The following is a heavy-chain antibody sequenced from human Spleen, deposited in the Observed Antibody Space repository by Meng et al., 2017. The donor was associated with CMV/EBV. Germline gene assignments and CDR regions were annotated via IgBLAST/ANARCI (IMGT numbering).Heavy chain of an antibody. V-gene: IGHV1-2*02. CDR1: GYTFTDYY. J-gene: IGHJ4*02. D-gene: IGHD5-12*01. Sequence: ASVKVSCKASGYTFTDYYMHWVRQAPGQGLEWMAWIDPKSGDTKYAQKFQGRVTLSRDTSFSATYMELSRLRSDDTAVYYCARGASGYDWTPEYWGQGTLVTVSS. CDR2: IDPKSGDT. CDR3: ARGASGYDWTPEY.